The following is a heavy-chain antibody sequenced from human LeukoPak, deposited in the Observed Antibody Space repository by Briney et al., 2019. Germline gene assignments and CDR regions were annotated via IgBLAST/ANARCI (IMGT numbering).Heavy chain of an antibody. CDR1: GGSVSTGSYY. Sequence: KPSETLSLTSTVSGGSVSTGSYYRSWIRHPPGKGLDWIGYIYYSGSNNYNPSLKSRVTISVDTSKNQFSLKLSSVTAADTGVYYCARDRYYKGFGYFFDFWGQGTLVTVFS. V-gene: IGHV4-61*01. CDR3: ARDRYYKGFGYFFDF. D-gene: IGHD3-22*01. J-gene: IGHJ4*02. CDR2: IYYSGSN.